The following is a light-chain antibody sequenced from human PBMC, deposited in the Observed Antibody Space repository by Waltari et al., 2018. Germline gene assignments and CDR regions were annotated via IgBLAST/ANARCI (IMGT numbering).Light chain of an antibody. CDR2: DAS. CDR1: QSVGRA. V-gene: IGKV3-20*01. J-gene: IGKJ1*01. CDR3: QMYVRLPVT. Sequence: EIVLTQSPGTLALSPGARATLPCRASQSVGRALAWYQQKPGQAPRLLIYDASSRATGISDKFSGSGSGTDFSLTISRVEPEDFAVYFCQMYVRLPVTFGQGTKVEVK.